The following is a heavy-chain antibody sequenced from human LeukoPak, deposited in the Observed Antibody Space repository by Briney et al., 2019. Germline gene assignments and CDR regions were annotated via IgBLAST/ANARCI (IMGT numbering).Heavy chain of an antibody. V-gene: IGHV4-34*01. D-gene: IGHD6-6*01. J-gene: IGHJ4*02. CDR3: ASLYSSSNY. CDR2: INHSGST. CDR1: GGSFSGYY. Sequence: PSETLSLTGAVYGGSFSGYYWSWIRQPPGKGLEWIGEINHSGSTNYNPSLKSRVTISVDTSKNQFSLKLSSVTAADTAVYYCASLYSSSNYWGQGTLVTVSS.